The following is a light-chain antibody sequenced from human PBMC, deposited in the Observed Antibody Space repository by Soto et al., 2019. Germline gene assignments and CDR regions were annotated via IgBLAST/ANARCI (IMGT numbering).Light chain of an antibody. CDR1: QTIYSN. CDR3: QQYQNLWT. J-gene: IGKJ1*01. CDR2: RAS. V-gene: IGKV3-15*01. Sequence: IVMTQSPATLSVSPGERATLSCRAGQTIYSNVAWYQQRPGQAPRLLIYRASTRATGAPARFSGSGSGTEFTLTISGLQSEDFALYYRQQYQNLWTFGQGTKVDI.